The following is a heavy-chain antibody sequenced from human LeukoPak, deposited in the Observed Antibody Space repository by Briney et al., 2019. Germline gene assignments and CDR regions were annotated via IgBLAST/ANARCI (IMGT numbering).Heavy chain of an antibody. J-gene: IGHJ4*02. CDR3: AKDGGSHLFDY. CDR1: GVSVSSGSYY. CDR2: IYNSGST. V-gene: IGHV4-61*01. Sequence: SETLSLTCNVSGVSVSSGSYYWSCIRQPPGKGLEWIGNIYNSGSTNYNPSLKSRVTISLDTSNNQFSLKLSSVTAADTAVYYCAKDGGSHLFDYWGQGALVTVSS. D-gene: IGHD1-26*01.